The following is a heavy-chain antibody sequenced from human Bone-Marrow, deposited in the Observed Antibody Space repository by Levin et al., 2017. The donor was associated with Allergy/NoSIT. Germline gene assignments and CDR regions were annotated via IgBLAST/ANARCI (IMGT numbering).Heavy chain of an antibody. Sequence: SETLSLTCSISGGSISIFYWNWIRQSPGKGLEWIGYITHSGRTNYNPTLKSRLTISLDTSKNQFSLKLNSMTAADTAVYYCARDTGGFAFDIWGQGALVTVSS. D-gene: IGHD1-1*01. J-gene: IGHJ3*02. CDR3: ARDTGGFAFDI. CDR1: GGSISIFY. CDR2: ITHSGRT. V-gene: IGHV4-59*01.